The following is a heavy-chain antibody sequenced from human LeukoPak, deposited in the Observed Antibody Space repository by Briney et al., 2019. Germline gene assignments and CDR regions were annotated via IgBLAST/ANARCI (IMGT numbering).Heavy chain of an antibody. V-gene: IGHV4-61*05. CDR3: ARALYYYYYYMDV. Sequence: SETLSLTCTVSGGSISSSSYYWGWIRQPPGKGLEWIGYIYYSGSTNYNPSLKSRVTISVDTSKNQFSLKLSSVTAADTAVYYCARALYYYYYYMDVWGKGTTVTVSS. CDR2: IYYSGST. J-gene: IGHJ6*03. CDR1: GGSISSSSYY.